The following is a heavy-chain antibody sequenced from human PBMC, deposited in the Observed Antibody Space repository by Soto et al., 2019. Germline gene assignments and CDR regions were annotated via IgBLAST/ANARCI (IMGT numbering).Heavy chain of an antibody. D-gene: IGHD3-10*01. Sequence: PSETLSLTCAVYGGSFSGYYWSWIRQPPGKGLEWIGEINHSGSTNYNPSLKSRVTISVDTSKNQFSLKLSSVTAADTAVYYCARMPYGSGPKSYYYYGMAVWGQGTTVTVSS. CDR1: GGSFSGYY. V-gene: IGHV4-34*01. J-gene: IGHJ6*02. CDR2: INHSGST. CDR3: ARMPYGSGPKSYYYYGMAV.